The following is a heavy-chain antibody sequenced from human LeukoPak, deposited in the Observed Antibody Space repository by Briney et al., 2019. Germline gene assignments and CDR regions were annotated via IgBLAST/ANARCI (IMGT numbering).Heavy chain of an antibody. CDR2: INPSGGST. V-gene: IGHV1-46*01. D-gene: IGHD3-22*01. J-gene: IGHJ4*02. Sequence: ASVTVSFKASGYTFTKYYMDWVRQAPGQGFEWMGMINPSGGSTSYAQKFQGRVTMTRDTSTSTVYMELSSLRSEDTAVYYCARGPDSSGYPFDYWGQGTLVTVSS. CDR3: ARGPDSSGYPFDY. CDR1: GYTFTKYY.